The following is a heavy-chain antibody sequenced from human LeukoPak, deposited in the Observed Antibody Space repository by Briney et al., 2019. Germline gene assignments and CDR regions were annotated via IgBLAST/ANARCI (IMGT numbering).Heavy chain of an antibody. V-gene: IGHV3-30*02. CDR2: IRYDGSHK. D-gene: IGHD2-2*01. CDR3: AKAGLAMPPDY. CDR1: GFTFSSYG. J-gene: IGHJ4*02. Sequence: GESLKISCAASGFTFSSYGMHWVRQAPGKGLEWVAFIRYDGSHKYSADSVKGRFTISRDNSKNTLYLQMNSLRAGDTAVYHCAKAGLAMPPDYWGQGTLVTVSS.